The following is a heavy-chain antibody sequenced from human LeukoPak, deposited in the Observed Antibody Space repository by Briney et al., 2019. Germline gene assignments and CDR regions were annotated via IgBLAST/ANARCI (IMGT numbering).Heavy chain of an antibody. CDR1: GFTVSSDF. J-gene: IGHJ4*02. V-gene: IGHV3-53*01. D-gene: IGHD2-15*01. Sequence: GGSLRLSCAASGFTVSSDFMIWVRQAPGKGLEWVSTIYRNGNTHYADSVKGRFTISRDTSKNTLYLQMNSLRAEDTAVYYCARSSGYCSGGSCYRDYWGQGTLVTVSS. CDR3: ARSSGYCSGGSCYRDY. CDR2: IYRNGNT.